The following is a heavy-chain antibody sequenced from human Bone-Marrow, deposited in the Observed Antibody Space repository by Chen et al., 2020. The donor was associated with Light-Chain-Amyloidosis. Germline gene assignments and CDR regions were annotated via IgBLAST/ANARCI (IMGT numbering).Heavy chain of an antibody. V-gene: IGHV1-69*01. J-gene: IGHJ4*02. CDR2: IIPIFVTA. CDR1: GGTFSSYA. CDR3: ARHAVVRVY. Sequence: QVQLVQSGAEVMKPGYSVKVSCKASGGTFSSYAISWVRQAPGPGVEWMGGIIPIFVTANYAQKFQGRVTSTSDESTSTAYMELSSLRSEETAVYHCARHAVVRVYWGQGPLVTVSS. D-gene: IGHD2-2*01.